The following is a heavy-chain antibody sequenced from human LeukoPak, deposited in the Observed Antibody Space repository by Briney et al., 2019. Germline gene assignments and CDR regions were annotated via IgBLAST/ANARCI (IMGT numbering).Heavy chain of an antibody. D-gene: IGHD2-15*01. Sequence: TSETLSLTCTVSGGSISSSSYYWGWIRQPPGKGLEWIGRIDYSGSTYYNPSLKSRVTISVDTSKNQFSLKLSSVTAADTAVYYCARHVYDIVVVVAATPGFDPWGQGTLVTVSS. CDR2: IDYSGST. V-gene: IGHV4-39*01. J-gene: IGHJ5*02. CDR3: ARHVYDIVVVVAATPGFDP. CDR1: GGSISSSSYY.